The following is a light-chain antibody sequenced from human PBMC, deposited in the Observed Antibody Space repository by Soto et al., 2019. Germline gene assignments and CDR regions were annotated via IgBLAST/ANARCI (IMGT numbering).Light chain of an antibody. CDR1: QSVLYSSNNNNY. Sequence: DIVMTQSPDSLAVSLGERATINCKSSQSVLYSSNNNNYLAWYQQKPGQPPKLLIYLASTRESGVPDRFSGSGSGTDFTLTISSLQAEDVAVYYCQQYYRPWTFGQGTKVEIK. CDR3: QQYYRPWT. J-gene: IGKJ1*01. CDR2: LAS. V-gene: IGKV4-1*01.